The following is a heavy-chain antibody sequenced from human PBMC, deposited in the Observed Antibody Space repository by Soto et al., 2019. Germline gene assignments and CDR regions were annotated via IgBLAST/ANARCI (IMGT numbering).Heavy chain of an antibody. CDR3: AKEATNIYHFDS. CDR2: ISRNSATI. CDR1: GFTFSNSE. J-gene: IGHJ4*02. V-gene: IGHV3-48*03. Sequence: EVHLVESGGGLVPPGGSLRLSCAASGFTFSNSEMTWVRQAPGKGLEWVSYISRNSATIYYADSVKGRFTVSRDNAEHSLELQMSSLRAEDTAVYYCAKEATNIYHFDSWGQGTLVTVSS. D-gene: IGHD1-26*01.